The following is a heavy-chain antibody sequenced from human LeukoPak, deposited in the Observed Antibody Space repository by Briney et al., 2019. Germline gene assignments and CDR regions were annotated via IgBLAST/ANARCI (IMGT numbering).Heavy chain of an antibody. D-gene: IGHD6-19*01. CDR3: ARGWDSSLDI. J-gene: IGHJ3*02. V-gene: IGHV4-59*08. CDR2: IYYSGST. Sequence: SETLSLTCTVSGGSISSYYWSWIRQPPGKGLEWIGYIYYSGSTNYNPSLKSRVTIPVDTSKNQFSLKLSSVTAADTAVYYCARGWDSSLDIWGQGTMVTVSS. CDR1: GGSISSYY.